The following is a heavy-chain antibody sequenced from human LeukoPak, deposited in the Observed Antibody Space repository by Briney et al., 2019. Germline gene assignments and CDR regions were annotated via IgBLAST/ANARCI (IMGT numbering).Heavy chain of an antibody. D-gene: IGHD2-15*01. CDR2: ISRESSEI. CDR1: GFIFSTHE. CDR3: AKGGSQGYCSAGTCYGDY. J-gene: IGHJ4*02. Sequence: PGGSLRLSCVGSGFIFSTHEMNWVRQPPGKGLEWLSFISRESSEIHYAASVEGRFTISRDNAKNTLYLQMTTLRDEDTAVYYCAKGGSQGYCSAGTCYGDYWGQGTLVTVSS. V-gene: IGHV3-48*03.